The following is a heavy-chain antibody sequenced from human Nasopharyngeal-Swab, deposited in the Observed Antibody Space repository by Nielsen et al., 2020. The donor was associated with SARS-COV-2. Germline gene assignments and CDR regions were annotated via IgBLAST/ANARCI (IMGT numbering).Heavy chain of an antibody. CDR2: INSDGRSI. J-gene: IGHJ4*02. V-gene: IGHV3-74*01. CDR3: ARVGGRTSPMGY. D-gene: IGHD3-10*01. Sequence: GESLKISCAVSGLTFSSQWMHWVRQVPGEGLVWVSRINSDGRSIGQADSVKGRFTISRDNAQNSVFLQISSLRAEDTALYYCARVGGRTSPMGYWGQGTLVTVSS. CDR1: GLTFSSQW.